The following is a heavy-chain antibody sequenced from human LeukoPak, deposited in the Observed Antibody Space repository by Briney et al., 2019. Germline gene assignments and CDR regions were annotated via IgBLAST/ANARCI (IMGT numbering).Heavy chain of an antibody. CDR1: GFTFGDYA. V-gene: IGHV3-49*03. Sequence: GGSLRLSCTASGFTFGDYAMSWFRQAPGRGLEWVGFIRSKAYGGTTEYAASVKGRFTISRDDSKSIAYLQMNSLKTEDTAVYYCTRDLSTMVVTPVGYWGQGTLVTVSS. CDR2: IRSKAYGGTT. CDR3: TRDLSTMVVTPVGY. J-gene: IGHJ4*02. D-gene: IGHD4-23*01.